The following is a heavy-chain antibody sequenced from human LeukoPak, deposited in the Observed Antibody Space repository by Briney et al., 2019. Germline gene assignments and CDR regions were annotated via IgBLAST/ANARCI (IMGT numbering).Heavy chain of an antibody. CDR1: GGTFSSYA. J-gene: IGHJ5*02. CDR2: IIPILGXA. Sequence: ASVKVSCKASGGTFSSYAISWVRQAPGQGLEWMGRIIPILGXAXYAQKFQGRVTITADKSTSTAYMELSSLRSEDTAVYYCARDLSXXXXXPHXDPWGQGTLVTVSS. CDR3: ARDLSXXXXXPHXDP. V-gene: IGHV1-69*04.